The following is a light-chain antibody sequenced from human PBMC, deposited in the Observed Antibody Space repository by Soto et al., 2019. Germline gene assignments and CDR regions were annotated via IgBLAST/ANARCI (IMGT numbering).Light chain of an antibody. Sequence: DIQMTQSPSSLSASIGDSVTITCRASQTIIGYLNWYQQKPGKAPRLLINAASNLQSGVPSRFRGSGSETDFTLTITSXXXEDFATYYCQQSYTTPRTFGQGTKVEX. CDR3: QQSYTTPRT. CDR1: QTIIGY. J-gene: IGKJ1*01. CDR2: AAS. V-gene: IGKV1-39*01.